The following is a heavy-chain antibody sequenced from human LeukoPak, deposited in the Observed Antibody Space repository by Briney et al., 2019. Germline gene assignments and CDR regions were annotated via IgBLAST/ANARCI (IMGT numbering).Heavy chain of an antibody. CDR3: AKEGCTGTNCYINC. CDR1: GFTFSSYW. V-gene: IGHV3-23*01. J-gene: IGHJ4*02. D-gene: IGHD2-2*02. Sequence: PGGSLRLSCAASGFTFSSYWMSWVRQAPGKGLEWVSVIGGSGGSTYYADSVKGRFTISRDDSKNTLYLQMNSLRAEDTAVYHCAKEGCTGTNCYINCWGQGTLVTVSS. CDR2: IGGSGGST.